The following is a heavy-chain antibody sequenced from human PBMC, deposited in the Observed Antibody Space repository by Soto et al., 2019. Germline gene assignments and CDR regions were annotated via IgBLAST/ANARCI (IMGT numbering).Heavy chain of an antibody. J-gene: IGHJ5*02. Sequence: ASVKVSCKASGYTFTVCYMQWVRQAPGQGLEWMGWINPNSGSTDYAQKFQGRVTMTRDTSISTVYMELSRLKSDDTAVYYCAREVRDSDWFEPWGQGTLVTVST. V-gene: IGHV1-2*02. CDR3: AREVRDSDWFEP. CDR2: INPNSGST. CDR1: GYTFTVCY.